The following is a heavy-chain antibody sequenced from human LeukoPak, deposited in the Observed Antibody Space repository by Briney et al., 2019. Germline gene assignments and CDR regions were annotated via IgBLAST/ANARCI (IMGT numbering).Heavy chain of an antibody. CDR2: INHSGST. J-gene: IGHJ4*02. V-gene: IGHV4-34*01. D-gene: IGHD6-19*01. Sequence: SGTLSLTCAVYGGSFSGYYWRWIRQPPGKGLEWIGEINHSGSTNYNPSLKSRVTKSVDTSKNQFSLKLSSVTAADTAVYYCARAGAEVAGRLFDYWGQGTLVTVSS. CDR3: ARAGAEVAGRLFDY. CDR1: GGSFSGYY.